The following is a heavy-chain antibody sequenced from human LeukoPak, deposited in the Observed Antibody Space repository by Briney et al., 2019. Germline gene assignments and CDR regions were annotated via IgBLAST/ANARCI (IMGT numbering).Heavy chain of an antibody. D-gene: IGHD3-9*01. CDR3: AGTYYDILTGYYINDWFAP. J-gene: IGHJ5*02. V-gene: IGHV1-2*02. Sequence: ASVTVSCKASGYTFTGYYMHWVRQAPGQGLEWMGWINPNSGGTNYAQKFQGRVTMTRDTSISTAYMELSRLRSDDTAVYYCAGTYYDILTGYYINDWFAPWGQGTLVTVSS. CDR2: INPNSGGT. CDR1: GYTFTGYY.